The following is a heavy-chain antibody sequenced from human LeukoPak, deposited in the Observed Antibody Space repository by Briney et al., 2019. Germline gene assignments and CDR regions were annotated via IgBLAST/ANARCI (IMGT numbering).Heavy chain of an antibody. J-gene: IGHJ6*02. V-gene: IGHV4-39*01. CDR1: GGSISSSSYY. CDR3: VGSGSYCYGMDV. Sequence: SETLSLTCTVSGGSISSSSYYWGWIRQPPGKGLEWIGSIYYSGSTYYNPSLKSRVTISVDTSKDQFSLKLSSVTAADTAVYYCVGSGSYCYGMDVWGQGTTVTVSS. D-gene: IGHD3-10*01. CDR2: IYYSGST.